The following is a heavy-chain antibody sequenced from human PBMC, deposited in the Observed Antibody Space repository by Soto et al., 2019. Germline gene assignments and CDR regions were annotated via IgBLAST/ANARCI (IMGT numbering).Heavy chain of an antibody. J-gene: IGHJ6*02. CDR1: GYTFTSYG. D-gene: IGHD2-15*01. CDR2: ISAYNGNT. CDR3: ARNEMGYCSGGSCYSYYYYGMDV. V-gene: IGHV1-18*01. Sequence: ASVRISCKASGYTFTSYGISWVRQAPGQGLQWMGWISAYNGNTNYAQKLQGRVTMTTDTSTSTAYMELRSLRSEDTAVYYCARNEMGYCSGGSCYSYYYYGMDVWGQGTTVTSP.